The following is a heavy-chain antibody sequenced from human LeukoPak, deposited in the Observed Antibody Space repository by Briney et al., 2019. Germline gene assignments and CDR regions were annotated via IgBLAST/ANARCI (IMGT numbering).Heavy chain of an antibody. CDR1: GFSFSSYA. J-gene: IGHJ4*02. D-gene: IGHD3-22*01. CDR2: ISYDGRNK. V-gene: IGHV3-30*04. Sequence: GGSLRLSCAASGFSFSSYAMHWVRQAQGKGLEWVAVISYDGRNKYYADSVRGRFTISRDNSKNTLYVQMNSLRAEDAAVYYCARVSSADSSAYFDYWGQGTVVTVSA. CDR3: ARVSSADSSAYFDY.